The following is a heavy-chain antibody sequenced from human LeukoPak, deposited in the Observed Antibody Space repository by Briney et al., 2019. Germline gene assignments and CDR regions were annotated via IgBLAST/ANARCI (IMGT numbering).Heavy chain of an antibody. Sequence: SETLSLTCTVSGGXISNYYCSWIRQPPGKGREWLGYLYYSGSANYNPSLKSRVTISLDTSKNQFSLKLSSVTAADTAVYYCARIRNYGSGTYIPFVDYWGQGTLVTVSS. CDR1: GGXISNYY. J-gene: IGHJ4*02. D-gene: IGHD3-10*01. V-gene: IGHV4-59*01. CDR3: ARIRNYGSGTYIPFVDY. CDR2: LYYSGSA.